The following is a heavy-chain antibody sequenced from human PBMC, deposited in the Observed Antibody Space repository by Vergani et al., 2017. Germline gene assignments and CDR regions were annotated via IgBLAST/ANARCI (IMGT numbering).Heavy chain of an antibody. CDR1: GYTLTELS. Sequence: QVQLVQSGAEVKKPGASVKVSCKVSGYTLTELSMHWLRQAPGKGRAWLGGFDPEDGETIYAQKFQGRVTMTDDTSTDTAYMELSSLRSEDTAVYYCATKYYYDSSGYYYEDYWGQGTLVTVSS. CDR3: ATKYYYDSSGYYYEDY. J-gene: IGHJ4*02. D-gene: IGHD3-22*01. CDR2: FDPEDGET. V-gene: IGHV1-24*01.